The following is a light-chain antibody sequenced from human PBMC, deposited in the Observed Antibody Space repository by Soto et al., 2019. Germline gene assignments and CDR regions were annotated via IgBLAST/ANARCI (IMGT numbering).Light chain of an antibody. V-gene: IGKV3-15*01. CDR2: DAS. CDR3: QQYPNWPPLT. CDR1: QSVHSD. J-gene: IGKJ4*01. Sequence: EIVMTQSPATLSMSPGEGATLSCRASQSVHSDLAWYQQKPGQAPRLLIYDASTRATGIPARFSGSGSGTDFTLTICLLQSEDVAVYYCQQYPNWPPLTFGGGTKVEI.